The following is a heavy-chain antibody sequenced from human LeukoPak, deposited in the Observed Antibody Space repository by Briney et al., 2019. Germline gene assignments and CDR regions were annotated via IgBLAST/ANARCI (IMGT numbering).Heavy chain of an antibody. CDR2: IYYSGST. CDR3: ARDLSYCGGDCYPYYFDY. D-gene: IGHD2-21*02. CDR1: GGSISRGGYY. Sequence: PSETLSLTCTLSGGSISRGGYYWNWIRQHPGKGLEWIGNIYYSGSTDYNPSLRSRVAISIDTSKNQFSLNLSSVTAADTAVYYCARDLSYCGGDCYPYYFDYWGQGSLVTVSS. J-gene: IGHJ4*02. V-gene: IGHV4-31*03.